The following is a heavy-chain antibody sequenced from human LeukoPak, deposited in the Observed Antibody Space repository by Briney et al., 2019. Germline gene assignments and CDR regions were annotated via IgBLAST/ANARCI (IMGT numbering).Heavy chain of an antibody. D-gene: IGHD3-22*01. Sequence: GGSLRLSCAASGFTFSSYAMSWVRQAPGKGLEWVSAISGSGGSTYYADSVKGRFTISRDNSKNTLYMQMNSLRSEDTAVYYCVGSTSGLAYWGQGTLVTVSS. J-gene: IGHJ4*02. CDR3: VGSTSGLAY. V-gene: IGHV3-23*01. CDR1: GFTFSSYA. CDR2: ISGSGGST.